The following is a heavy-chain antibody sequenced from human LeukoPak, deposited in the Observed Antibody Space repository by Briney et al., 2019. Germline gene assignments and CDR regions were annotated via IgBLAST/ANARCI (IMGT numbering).Heavy chain of an antibody. D-gene: IGHD3-10*01. Sequence: SETLSLTCTVSGGSINNPNYYWSWIRQPAGKGLEWIGRISTTGSTSYGPPLKSRVIISIDTSKNQFSLRLSSATAADTAVYYCASHQYGSGSYYHDYWGQGALVTVSS. J-gene: IGHJ4*02. CDR1: GGSINNPNYY. V-gene: IGHV4-61*02. CDR2: ISTTGST. CDR3: ASHQYGSGSYYHDY.